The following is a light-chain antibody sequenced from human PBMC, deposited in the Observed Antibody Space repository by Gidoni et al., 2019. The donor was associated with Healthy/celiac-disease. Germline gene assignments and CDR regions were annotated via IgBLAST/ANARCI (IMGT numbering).Light chain of an antibody. CDR3: HQYYSTPGT. CDR1: QSVLYSSNNKNY. J-gene: IGKJ1*01. Sequence: DIVMTQSPDSLAVSLGERATINCKYSQSVLYSSNNKNYLAWYQQKPGQPPKLLIYWASTRESGVPDLFSGSWSGTDFTLTISRLQAEDVAVYYCHQYYSTPGTFGQXTKVEIK. V-gene: IGKV4-1*01. CDR2: WAS.